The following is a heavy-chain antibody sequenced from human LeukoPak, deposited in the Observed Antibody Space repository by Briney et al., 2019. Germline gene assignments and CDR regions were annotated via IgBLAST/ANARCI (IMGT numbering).Heavy chain of an antibody. CDR2: ISGSGGST. CDR1: GFTFSSYA. Sequence: GGSLRLSCAASGFTFSSYAMSWVRQAPGKGLEWVSAISGSGGSTYYADSVKGRFTISRDNSKNTLYLQMNSLRAEDTAVYYCAKPVLRFLEWLSLGHAFDIWGQGTMVTVSS. D-gene: IGHD3-3*01. V-gene: IGHV3-23*01. J-gene: IGHJ3*02. CDR3: AKPVLRFLEWLSLGHAFDI.